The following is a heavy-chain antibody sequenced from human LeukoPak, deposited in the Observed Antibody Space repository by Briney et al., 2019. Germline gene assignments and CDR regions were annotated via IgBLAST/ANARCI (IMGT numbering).Heavy chain of an antibody. J-gene: IGHJ3*02. CDR2: ISGTSSYI. Sequence: GGSLRLSCAASGFTFSLYNMNWVRQVPGKGPEWVSSISGTSSYIYYGDSVRGRFTVFRDNAKNSVYLQMNSLRAEDTGVYYCARDLLDGLVSAFDIWGQGTMVTVSS. CDR1: GFTFSLYN. CDR3: ARDLLDGLVSAFDI. V-gene: IGHV3-21*06. D-gene: IGHD5-24*01.